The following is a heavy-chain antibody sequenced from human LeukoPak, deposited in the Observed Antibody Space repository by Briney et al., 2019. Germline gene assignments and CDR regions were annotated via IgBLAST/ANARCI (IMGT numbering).Heavy chain of an antibody. Sequence: GGSLRLSCAASGXTFSYYYMHWVRQAPGKGLVWVSRIYSDGSDTSYADSVKGRFTISRDSAKNTLYLQMNSLRAEDTAVYYCARDLGIWGQGTMVTVSS. V-gene: IGHV3-74*01. CDR3: ARDLGI. J-gene: IGHJ3*02. CDR2: IYSDGSDT. CDR1: GXTFSYYY.